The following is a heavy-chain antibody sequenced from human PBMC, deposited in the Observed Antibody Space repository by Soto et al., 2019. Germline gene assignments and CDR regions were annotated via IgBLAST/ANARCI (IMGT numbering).Heavy chain of an antibody. D-gene: IGHD4-17*01. V-gene: IGHV3-23*01. CDR3: AKDLYGDPRRDV. CDR1: GFTFSSYA. Sequence: GGSLRLSCAASGFTFSSYAMSWVRQAPGKGLEWVSAISGSGGSTYYADSVKGRFTISRDNSRNTLYLQMNSLRAEDTAVYYCAKDLYGDPRRDVWGQGTTVTVSS. CDR2: ISGSGGST. J-gene: IGHJ6*02.